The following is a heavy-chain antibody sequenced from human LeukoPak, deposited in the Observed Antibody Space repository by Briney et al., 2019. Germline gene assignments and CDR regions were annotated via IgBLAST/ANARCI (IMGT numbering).Heavy chain of an antibody. D-gene: IGHD3-22*01. CDR1: GYTFTGYY. Sequence: ASVKVSCKASGYTFTGYYMHWVRQAPGQGLEWMGRINPNSGGTNYAQMFQGRVTMTRDTSISTAYMELSRLRSDDTAVYYCASRGVNYYDSSGYPPPMWDWGQGTLVTVSS. J-gene: IGHJ4*02. CDR3: ASRGVNYYDSSGYPPPMWD. CDR2: INPNSGGT. V-gene: IGHV1-2*06.